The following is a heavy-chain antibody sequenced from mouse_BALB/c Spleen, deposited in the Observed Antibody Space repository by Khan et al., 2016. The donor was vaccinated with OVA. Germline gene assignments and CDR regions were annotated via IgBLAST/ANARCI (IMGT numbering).Heavy chain of an antibody. Sequence: QIQLVQSGPELKKPGETVKTSCKASGYSFTNYGMNWVKQSPGKALKWMGWINTYTGEPTYADEFKGRFAFSLETSANTAYLQINILKNEDTATYFCARPPYFSFTLDYWGQGTSVTVSS. CDR1: GYSFTNYG. V-gene: IGHV9-3-1*01. J-gene: IGHJ4*01. CDR2: INTYTGEP. D-gene: IGHD2-10*01. CDR3: ARPPYFSFTLDY.